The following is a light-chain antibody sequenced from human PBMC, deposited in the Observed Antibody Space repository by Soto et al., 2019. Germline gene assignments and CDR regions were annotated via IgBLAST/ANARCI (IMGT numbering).Light chain of an antibody. CDR3: QQYNKYSPYT. CDR1: QSISKW. CDR2: DAS. V-gene: IGKV1-5*01. Sequence: DIQMTQSPSTLYASVGDRVTITCRASQSISKWLAWYQQKPGKAPKILIYDASTLEAGVPSRFSGSGSGTEFTLTISSLQPDDFATYYCQQYNKYSPYTFGQGTKMEIK. J-gene: IGKJ2*01.